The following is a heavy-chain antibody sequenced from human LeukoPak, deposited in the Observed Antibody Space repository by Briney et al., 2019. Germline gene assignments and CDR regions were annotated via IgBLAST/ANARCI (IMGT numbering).Heavy chain of an antibody. D-gene: IGHD1-26*01. Sequence: PSETLSLTCTVSGGSISSYYWSWIRQPPGKGLEWIGYIYYSGSTNYNPSLKSRVTISVDTSKNQFSLKLSSVTAADTAVYYCAREIGGSPLFDYWGQGTLVTVSS. CDR2: IYYSGST. CDR3: AREIGGSPLFDY. CDR1: GGSISSYY. V-gene: IGHV4-59*01. J-gene: IGHJ4*02.